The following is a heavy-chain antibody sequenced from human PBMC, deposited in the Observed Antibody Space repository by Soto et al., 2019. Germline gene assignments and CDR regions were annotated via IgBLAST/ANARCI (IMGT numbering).Heavy chain of an antibody. CDR1: GFTFSSHS. J-gene: IGHJ3*01. CDR2: ISNDGGRT. D-gene: IGHD2-21*01. CDR3: VREYCAGGACSDAFDL. V-gene: IGHV3-64*04. Sequence: GGSLRLSCSASGFTFSSHSMNWVRQAPGKGLEYVSGISNDGGRTYYADSVKGRFTISRDNSKNTLYLQMKSLRSEDTAVYFCVREYCAGGACSDAFDLWGQGTLVTVSS.